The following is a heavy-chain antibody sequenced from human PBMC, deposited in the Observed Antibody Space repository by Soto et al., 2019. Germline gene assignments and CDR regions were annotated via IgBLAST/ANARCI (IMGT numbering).Heavy chain of an antibody. Sequence: QITLKESGPTLVKPTQTLTLTCTFSGFSLSTSGMGVAWIRQPPEKALEWLAVIYWTDDKLYSPSLKSRLTITKDTSKNQVVLTMTDMDPVDTATYYCAHRKSSYYGSENTYYYGMDVWGQGTTVTVSS. CDR3: AHRKSSYYGSENTYYYGMDV. J-gene: IGHJ6*02. CDR1: GFSLSTSGMG. D-gene: IGHD3-10*01. CDR2: IYWTDDK. V-gene: IGHV2-5*01.